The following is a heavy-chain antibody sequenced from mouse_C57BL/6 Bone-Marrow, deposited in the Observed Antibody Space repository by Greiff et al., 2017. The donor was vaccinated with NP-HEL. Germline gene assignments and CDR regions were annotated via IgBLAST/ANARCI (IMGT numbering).Heavy chain of an antibody. J-gene: IGHJ1*03. CDR3: ARGGYFYWYFDV. V-gene: IGHV1-61*01. Sequence: QVQLQQPGAELVRPGSSVKLSCKASGSTFSRYWMDWVKQRPGQGLEWIGNIYPSDSETHYNQKFKDKATLTVDKSSSPAYMQLSSLTSDDSAVYYCARGGYFYWYFDVWGTGTTVTVSS. CDR2: IYPSDSET. D-gene: IGHD2-3*01. CDR1: GSTFSRYW.